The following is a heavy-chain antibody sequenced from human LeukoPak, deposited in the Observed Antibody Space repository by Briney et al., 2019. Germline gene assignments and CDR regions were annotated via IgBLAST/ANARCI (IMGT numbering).Heavy chain of an antibody. D-gene: IGHD3-3*01. J-gene: IGHJ4*02. CDR3: AKEEGYYDFWSGYLLY. CDR1: GFTFSSYW. V-gene: IGHV3-74*01. Sequence: GGSLRLSCAASGFTFSSYWMHWVRQAPGKGLVGVSRINSDGSSTSYADSVKGRFTISGDNSKNTLYLQMNSLRAADTAVYYCAKEEGYYDFWSGYLLYWGQGTLVTVSS. CDR2: INSDGSST.